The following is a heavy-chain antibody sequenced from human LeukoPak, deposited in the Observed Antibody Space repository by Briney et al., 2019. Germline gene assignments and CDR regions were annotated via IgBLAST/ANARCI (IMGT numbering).Heavy chain of an antibody. D-gene: IGHD3-22*01. CDR3: ASLTTADAFDI. CDR1: GGSFSGYY. Sequence: SETLSLTCAVYGGSFSGYYWSWIRQPPGKGLEWIGEINHSGSTNYNPSLKSRVTISVDMSKNQFSLKLSSVTAADTAVFYCASLTTADAFDIWGQGTMVTVSS. J-gene: IGHJ3*02. CDR2: INHSGST. V-gene: IGHV4-34*01.